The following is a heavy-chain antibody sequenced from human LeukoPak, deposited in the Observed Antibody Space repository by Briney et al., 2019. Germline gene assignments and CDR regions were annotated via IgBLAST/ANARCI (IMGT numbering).Heavy chain of an antibody. CDR1: GCSISSYY. V-gene: IGHV4-59*01. CDR3: ASGYSYALDY. D-gene: IGHD5-18*01. J-gene: IGHJ4*02. CDR2: IYYSGST. Sequence: PSETLSLTCTVSGCSISSYYWSWIRQPPGKGLEWIGYIYYSGSTNYNPSLKSRVTISVDTSKNQFSLKLSSVTAADTAVYYCASGYSYALDYWGQGTLVTVSS.